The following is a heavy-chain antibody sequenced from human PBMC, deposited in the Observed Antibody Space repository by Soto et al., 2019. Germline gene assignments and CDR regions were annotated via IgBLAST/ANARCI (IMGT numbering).Heavy chain of an antibody. V-gene: IGHV3-9*01. CDR2: IGWNSGSI. CDR1: GFTFDDYA. J-gene: IGHJ4*02. Sequence: EVQLVESGGGLVQPGRSLRLSCAASGFTFDDYAMTWVRQAQGKGLGWVSGIGWNSGSIGYADSVKGRFTISRDNAKNSLYLQMNSLRAEDTALYYCAKDKTLSGWYAFDYWGQGTLVTVSS. CDR3: AKDKTLSGWYAFDY. D-gene: IGHD6-19*01.